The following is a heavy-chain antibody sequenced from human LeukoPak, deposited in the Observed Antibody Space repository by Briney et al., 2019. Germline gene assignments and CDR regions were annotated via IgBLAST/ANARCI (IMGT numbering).Heavy chain of an antibody. J-gene: IGHJ3*02. CDR3: ARRIAVAVPGAFDI. CDR1: GYTFTGYY. D-gene: IGHD6-19*01. Sequence: ASVKVSCKASGYTFTGYYMHWVRQAPGQRLEWMGWMNPNSGNTGYAQKFQGRVTMTRNTSISTAYMELSSLRSEDTAVYYCARRIAVAVPGAFDIWGQGTMVTVSS. V-gene: IGHV1-8*02. CDR2: MNPNSGNT.